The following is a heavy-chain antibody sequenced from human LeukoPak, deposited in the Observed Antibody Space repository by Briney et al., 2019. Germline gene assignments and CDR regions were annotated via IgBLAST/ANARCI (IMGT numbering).Heavy chain of an antibody. J-gene: IGHJ3*02. CDR2: ISSSSSYI. V-gene: IGHV3-21*01. D-gene: IGHD6-13*01. Sequence: GGSLRLSCAASGFTFSSYSMNWVRQAPGKGLEWVSSISSSSSYIYYADSVKGRFTISRDNAKNSLYLQMNSLRAEDTAVYYCARGPQSGYSSSQPHGGAFDIWGQGTMVTVSS. CDR1: GFTFSSYS. CDR3: ARGPQSGYSSSQPHGGAFDI.